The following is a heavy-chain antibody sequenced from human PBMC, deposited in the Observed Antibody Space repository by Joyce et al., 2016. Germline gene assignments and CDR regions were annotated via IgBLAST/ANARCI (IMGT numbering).Heavy chain of an antibody. D-gene: IGHD6-13*01. J-gene: IGHJ4*02. V-gene: IGHV3-53*01. CDR3: ARMYAGIAAAGAFDY. Sequence: EVQLVESGGGLIQPGGSLRLSCAASGFTGSSKYMIWVRQAPGKGVEWVSVIDSGGSTFYADSVKGRFTISRDNSKNTLYLQMNSLRAEDTAVYYCARMYAGIAAAGAFDYWGQGTLVTVSS. CDR1: GFTGSSKY. CDR2: IDSGGST.